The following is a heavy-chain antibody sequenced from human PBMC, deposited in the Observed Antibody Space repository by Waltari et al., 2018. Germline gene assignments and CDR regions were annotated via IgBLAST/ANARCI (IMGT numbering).Heavy chain of an antibody. V-gene: IGHV3-48*04. CDR3: AREGIWDLMGTFDI. J-gene: IGHJ3*02. D-gene: IGHD2-8*01. CDR1: GFTFISDS. Sequence: EVQLAESGGGLAQPGSSLRLSCTASGFTFISDSINWVRQAPGKGLEWVSYISSDSGTIYYADSVKGRFTISRDNAKKSVYLQMNRLRAEDTAVYYCAREGIWDLMGTFDIWGQGAMVTVSS. CDR2: ISSDSGTI.